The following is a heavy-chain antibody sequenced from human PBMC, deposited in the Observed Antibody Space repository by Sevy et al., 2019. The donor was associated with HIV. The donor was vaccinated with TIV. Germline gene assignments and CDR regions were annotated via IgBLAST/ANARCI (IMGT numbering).Heavy chain of an antibody. Sequence: GGSLRLSCAASAFTFSSYAMHWVRQAPGKGLEYVSAISSNGGSTYYANSVKGRFTISRDNSKNTLYLQMGSLRAEDMAVYYCARVAYYYGSGSQGAGMDVWGQGTTVTVSS. CDR1: AFTFSSYA. D-gene: IGHD3-10*01. CDR3: ARVAYYYGSGSQGAGMDV. CDR2: ISSNGGST. J-gene: IGHJ6*02. V-gene: IGHV3-64*01.